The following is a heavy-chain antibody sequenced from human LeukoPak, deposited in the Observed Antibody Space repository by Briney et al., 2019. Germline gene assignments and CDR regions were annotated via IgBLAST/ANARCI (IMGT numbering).Heavy chain of an antibody. V-gene: IGHV3-23*01. CDR1: GFTFNSYA. CDR3: AKDLGRYRNNHFDY. J-gene: IGHJ4*02. Sequence: QPGKSLRLSCAASGFTFNSYAMSWVRQAPEKGLEWVATSSGSGDGTYYADSVKGRFTISRDDSKNTLYLQMNSLRAEDTAVYYCAKDLGRYRNNHFDYWGQGTLVTVTT. D-gene: IGHD1-26*01. CDR2: SSGSGDGT.